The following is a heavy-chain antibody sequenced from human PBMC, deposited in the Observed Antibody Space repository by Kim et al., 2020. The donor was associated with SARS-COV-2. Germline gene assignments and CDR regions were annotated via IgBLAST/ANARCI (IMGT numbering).Heavy chain of an antibody. CDR3: ARSAHRGGFKAIDY. CDR1: GASISSDY. V-gene: IGHV4-4*08. D-gene: IGHD2-15*01. Sequence: SETLSLTCTVSGASISSDYWNWIRQPPGKGMEWIGYIYASGSTNYNPSLGRRVTVSADTSKNQFSLKLNSVTAGDSAMYYCARSAHRGGFKAIDYWGHGTLVTVSS. J-gene: IGHJ4*01. CDR2: IYASGST.